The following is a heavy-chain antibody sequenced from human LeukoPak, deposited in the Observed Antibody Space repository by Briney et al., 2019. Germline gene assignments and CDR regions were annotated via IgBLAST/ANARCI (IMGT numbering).Heavy chain of an antibody. D-gene: IGHD6-19*01. CDR1: GYTFTGYY. J-gene: IGHJ4*02. V-gene: IGHV1-2*02. CDR3: ARDLRGSGWSKGDY. Sequence: ASVKVSCKASGYTFTGYYMHWVRQAPGQGLEWMGWINPNSGGTNYAQKFQGRVTMTRDTSISTAYMELSRLRSDDTAVYYCARDLRGSGWSKGDYWGQGTLVTVSS. CDR2: INPNSGGT.